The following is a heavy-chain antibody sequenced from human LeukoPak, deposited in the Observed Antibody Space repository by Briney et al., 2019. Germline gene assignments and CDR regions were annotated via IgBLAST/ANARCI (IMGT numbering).Heavy chain of an antibody. CDR3: AKDRYGSGSYYDY. J-gene: IGHJ4*02. V-gene: IGHV3-23*01. CDR2: ISGSGGST. D-gene: IGHD3-10*01. Sequence: GGSLRLSCAVSGITLSSYAMSWVRQAPGKGLEWVSAISGSGGSTYYADSVKGRFTISRDNSKNTLYLQMNSLRAEDTAVYYCAKDRYGSGSYYDYWGQGTLVTVSS. CDR1: GITLSSYA.